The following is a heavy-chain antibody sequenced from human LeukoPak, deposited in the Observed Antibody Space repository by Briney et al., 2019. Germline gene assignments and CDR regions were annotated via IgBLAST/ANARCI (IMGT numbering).Heavy chain of an antibody. D-gene: IGHD5-24*01. J-gene: IGHJ4*02. CDR1: GFSFSSYG. V-gene: IGHV3-23*01. CDR3: AKSGYNRFDY. CDR2: FSASDGSR. Sequence: GGSLRLSCEASGFSFSSYGMSWVRQAPGEGLEWVSGFSASDGSRYYADSVKGRFTISRDNSKNTLYLQMNSLRAEDTAVYYCAKSGYNRFDYWGQGTLVTVSS.